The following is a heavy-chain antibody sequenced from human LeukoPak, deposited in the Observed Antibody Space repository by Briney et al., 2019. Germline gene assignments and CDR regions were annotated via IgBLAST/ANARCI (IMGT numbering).Heavy chain of an antibody. Sequence: GGSLRLSCAASGFTFYDYAMHWVRHAPGKGLEWVSGISWNSGSIGYADSVKGRFTISRDNAKNSLYLQMNSLRAEDTALYYSARSGQGDAFDIWGQGTMVTVSS. CDR3: ARSGQGDAFDI. CDR2: ISWNSGSI. CDR1: GFTFYDYA. D-gene: IGHD3-3*01. J-gene: IGHJ3*02. V-gene: IGHV3-9*01.